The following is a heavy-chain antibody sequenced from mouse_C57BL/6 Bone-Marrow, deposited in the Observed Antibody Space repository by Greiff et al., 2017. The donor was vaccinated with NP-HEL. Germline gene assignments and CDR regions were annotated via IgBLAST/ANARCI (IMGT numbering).Heavy chain of an antibody. CDR3: AREGDGSSPYWYFDV. J-gene: IGHJ1*03. Sequence: EVMLVESEGGLVQPGSSMKLSCTASGFTFSDYYMAWVRQVPEKGLEWVANINYDGSSTYYLDSLKSRFIISRDNAKNILYLQMSSLKSEDTATYYCAREGDGSSPYWYFDVWGTGTTVTVSS. CDR2: INYDGSST. V-gene: IGHV5-16*01. CDR1: GFTFSDYY. D-gene: IGHD1-1*01.